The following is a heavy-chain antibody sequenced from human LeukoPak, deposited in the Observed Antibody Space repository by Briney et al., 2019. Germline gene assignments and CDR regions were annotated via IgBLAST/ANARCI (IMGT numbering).Heavy chain of an antibody. CDR1: GGTFSSYA. Sequence: SVNVPFKASGGTFSSYAISWVRQAPGQGLEWMGGIIPIFGTANYAQKFQGRVTITADESTSTAYMELSSLRSEDTAVYYCARGLDDSSGYYLAYWGQGTLVTVSS. CDR2: IIPIFGTA. D-gene: IGHD3-22*01. J-gene: IGHJ4*02. CDR3: ARGLDDSSGYYLAY. V-gene: IGHV1-69*13.